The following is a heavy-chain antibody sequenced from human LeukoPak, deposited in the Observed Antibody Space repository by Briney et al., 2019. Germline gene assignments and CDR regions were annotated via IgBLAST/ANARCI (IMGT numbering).Heavy chain of an antibody. V-gene: IGHV3-30*04. CDR1: GLTFSSYA. CDR3: ARSHYYGSGSYPYNWFDP. Sequence: GGSLRLSCAASGLTFSSYAMHWVRQAPGKGLEWVAVISYDGSNKYYADSVKGRFTISRDNSKNTLYLQMNSLRAEDTAVYYCARSHYYGSGSYPYNWFDPWGQGTLVTVSS. D-gene: IGHD3-10*01. CDR2: ISYDGSNK. J-gene: IGHJ5*02.